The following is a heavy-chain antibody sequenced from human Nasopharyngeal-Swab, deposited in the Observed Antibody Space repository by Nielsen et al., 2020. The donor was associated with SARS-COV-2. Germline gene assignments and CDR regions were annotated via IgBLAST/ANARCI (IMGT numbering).Heavy chain of an antibody. CDR1: GGSISSGSYY. CDR3: AREGALVPAAMTYYFDY. J-gene: IGHJ4*02. Sequence: SETLSLTCTVSGGSISSGSYYWSWIRQPAGKGLEWIGRIYTSGSTNYNPSLKSRVTISVDTSKNQFPLKLSSVTAADTAVYYCAREGALVPAAMTYYFDYWGQGTLVTVSS. CDR2: IYTSGST. V-gene: IGHV4-61*02. D-gene: IGHD2-2*01.